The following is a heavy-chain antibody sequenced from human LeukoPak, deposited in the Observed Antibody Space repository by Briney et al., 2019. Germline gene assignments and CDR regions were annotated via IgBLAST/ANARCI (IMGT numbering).Heavy chain of an antibody. CDR2: ISAYNGNT. CDR3: ARDPHYDILTGYARRNAFDI. Sequence: GASVKVSCKASGYTFTSYGISWVRQAPGQGLEWMGWISAYNGNTNYAQKLQGRVTMTTDTSTSTAYMELRSLRSDDTAVYYCARDPHYDILTGYARRNAFDIWGQGTMVTVSS. V-gene: IGHV1-18*01. D-gene: IGHD3-9*01. J-gene: IGHJ3*02. CDR1: GYTFTSYG.